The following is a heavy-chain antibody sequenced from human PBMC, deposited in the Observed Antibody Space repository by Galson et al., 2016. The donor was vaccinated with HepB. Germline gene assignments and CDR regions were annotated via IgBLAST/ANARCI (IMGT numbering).Heavy chain of an antibody. CDR3: VRASPTYYYDL. J-gene: IGHJ4*02. Sequence: SLRLSCAASGFTFSSYNMDWVRLAPGRGLEWLSYISSGSTTILYADSVKGRFTISRDDAKDSLYLQMNSLREEDTAVYYCVRASPTYYYDLWGQGTLVAVSS. CDR2: ISSGSTTI. CDR1: GFTFSSYN. V-gene: IGHV3-48*02. D-gene: IGHD3-22*01.